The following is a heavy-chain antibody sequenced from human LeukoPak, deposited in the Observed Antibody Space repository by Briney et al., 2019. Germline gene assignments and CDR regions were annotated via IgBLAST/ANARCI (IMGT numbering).Heavy chain of an antibody. CDR2: ISGSGGST. D-gene: IGHD6-19*01. V-gene: IGHV3-23*01. CDR3: AKDLVIRYSSGWFFDY. Sequence: GGSLRLSCAASGFTFSSYAMSWVRQAPGKGLEWVSAISGSGGSTYYADSVKGRFTISRDNSKNTLYLQMNSLRAEDTAVYYCAKDLVIRYSSGWFFDYWGQGTLVTVSS. CDR1: GFTFSSYA. J-gene: IGHJ4*02.